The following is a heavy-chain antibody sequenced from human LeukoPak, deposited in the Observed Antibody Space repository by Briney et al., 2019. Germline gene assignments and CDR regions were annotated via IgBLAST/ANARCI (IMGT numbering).Heavy chain of an antibody. CDR1: GFTFSPYW. CDR3: ARDRGYQMVDP. D-gene: IGHD5-12*01. V-gene: IGHV3-74*01. CDR2: INGDGSST. Sequence: GGSQRLSCAASGFTFSPYWMHWVRQAPGKGLVWVSRINGDGSSTDYADSVKGRFTISRDNAKNTLYLQMNSLTAEDTAVYYCARDRGYQMVDPWGQGTLVTVSS. J-gene: IGHJ5*02.